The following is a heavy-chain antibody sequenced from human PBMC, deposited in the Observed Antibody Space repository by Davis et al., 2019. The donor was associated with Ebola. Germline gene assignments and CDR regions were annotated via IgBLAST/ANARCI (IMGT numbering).Heavy chain of an antibody. CDR2: MNPHTGHR. D-gene: IGHD2/OR15-2a*01. CDR3: ARGLMDSATLRAGWFDP. J-gene: IGHJ5*02. CDR1: GCTFSVYD. Sequence: AASVKVSCKASGCTFSVYDFNWVRQVAGQGLEWMGWMNPHTGHRVYARKFQGRVSMTRNSSINTAYMELSSLTSEDTAVYYCARGLMDSATLRAGWFDPWGQGTLVTVSS. V-gene: IGHV1-8*01.